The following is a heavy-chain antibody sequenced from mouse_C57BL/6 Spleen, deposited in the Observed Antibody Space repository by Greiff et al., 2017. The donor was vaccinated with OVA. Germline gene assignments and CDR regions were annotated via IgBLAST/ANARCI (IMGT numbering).Heavy chain of an antibody. CDR3: ARHEAVITTVVATGGLDY. J-gene: IGHJ2*01. D-gene: IGHD1-1*01. CDR2: FYPGGGSI. V-gene: IGHV1-62-2*01. Sequence: VQLQQSGAELVKPGASVKLSCKASGYTFTEYTIHWVKQRSGQGLEWIGWFYPGGGSIKYNEKFKDKATLTADKSSSTVYMELSRLKSEDSAVYFCARHEAVITTVVATGGLDYWGKGTTLTVSS. CDR1: GYTFTEYT.